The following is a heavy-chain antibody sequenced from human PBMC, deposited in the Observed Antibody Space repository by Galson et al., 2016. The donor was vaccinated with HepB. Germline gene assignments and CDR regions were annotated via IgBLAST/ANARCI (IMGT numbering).Heavy chain of an antibody. Sequence: SVKVSCKASGYTFNNHGISWVRQAPGQGLEWMGRIVPILGMSHYAQKFQGRVTITADKSTSTVYMELSSLRSEDTAVYYCARDAVAVAGTLHFYFYGMDVWGQGTTVTVSS. CDR1: GYTFNNHG. V-gene: IGHV1-69*04. D-gene: IGHD6-19*01. CDR2: IVPILGMS. J-gene: IGHJ6*02. CDR3: ARDAVAVAGTLHFYFYGMDV.